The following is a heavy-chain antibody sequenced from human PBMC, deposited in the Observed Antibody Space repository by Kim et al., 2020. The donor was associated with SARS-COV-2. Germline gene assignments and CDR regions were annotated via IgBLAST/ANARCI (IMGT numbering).Heavy chain of an antibody. V-gene: IGHV1-46*01. CDR3: ARVRAVAGTKSRYGMDV. CDR1: GYTFTSYY. D-gene: IGHD6-19*01. CDR2: INPSGGST. J-gene: IGHJ6*02. Sequence: ASVKVSCKASGYTFTSYYMHWVRQAPGQGLEWMGIINPSGGSTSYAQKFQGRVTMTRDTSTSTVYMELSSLRSEDTAVYYCARVRAVAGTKSRYGMDVWGQGTTVTVSS.